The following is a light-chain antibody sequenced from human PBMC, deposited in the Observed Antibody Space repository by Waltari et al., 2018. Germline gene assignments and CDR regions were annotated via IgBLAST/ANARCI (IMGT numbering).Light chain of an antibody. CDR2: LVS. V-gene: IGKV2-28*01. J-gene: IGKJ1*01. Sequence: DIVMTQSPLSLSVTPGEPASISCRSSQRLLHRSGNTFLDWYVQKPGQSPQLLIYLVSNRASGVPDRFSGSGSGTDFTLKISRVEAEDVGVYFCMQARQTPWTFGQGTRVEIK. CDR1: QRLLHRSGNTF. CDR3: MQARQTPWT.